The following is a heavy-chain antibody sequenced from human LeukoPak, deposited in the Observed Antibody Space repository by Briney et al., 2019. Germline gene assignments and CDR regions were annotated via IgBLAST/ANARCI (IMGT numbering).Heavy chain of an antibody. CDR3: ARDLSRIHLWSNPYFDY. D-gene: IGHD5-18*01. J-gene: IGHJ4*02. Sequence: GESLRLSCAASGFTFSSYGMSWVRQAPGKGLEWVSAISPSGRNTYYADSVKGRFIISRDNSKNMLYLQMNSLRAVDTAVYYCARDLSRIHLWSNPYFDYWGQGTLVTVSS. V-gene: IGHV3-23*01. CDR2: ISPSGRNT. CDR1: GFTFSSYG.